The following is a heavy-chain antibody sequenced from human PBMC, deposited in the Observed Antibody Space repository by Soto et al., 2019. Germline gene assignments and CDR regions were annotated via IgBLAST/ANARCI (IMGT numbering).Heavy chain of an antibody. Sequence: QVQLVQSGAEVKKPGASVKVSCKASGYTFTDYYMNWVRQAPGQGLEWMGWINPNNGVTNYAQKFQGRVTMPRDTSISTAYRDLSRLRSDDTALYYCARGALTVANWFDPWGQGTQVTVSS. CDR2: INPNNGVT. V-gene: IGHV1-2*02. CDR1: GYTFTDYY. CDR3: ARGALTVANWFDP. D-gene: IGHD6-19*01. J-gene: IGHJ5*02.